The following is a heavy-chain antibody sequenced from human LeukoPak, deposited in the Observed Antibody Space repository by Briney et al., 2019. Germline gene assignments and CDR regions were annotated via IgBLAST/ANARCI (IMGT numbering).Heavy chain of an antibody. D-gene: IGHD6-13*01. V-gene: IGHV3-11*01. J-gene: IGHJ6*02. CDR2: ISSSGTTI. CDR3: ARGRSSSPIYYYGMDV. CDR1: GFTFSDYY. Sequence: PGGSLRLSCAASGFTFSDYYMSWIRQAPGKGLEWVSYISSSGTTIYYADSVKGRFTISRDNAKNSLYLQINSLRAEDTAVYYCARGRSSSPIYYYGMDVWGQGTTVTVSS.